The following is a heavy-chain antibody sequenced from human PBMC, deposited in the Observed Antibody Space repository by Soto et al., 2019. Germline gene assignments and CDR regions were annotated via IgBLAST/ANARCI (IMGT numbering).Heavy chain of an antibody. J-gene: IGHJ6*03. V-gene: IGHV3-23*01. Sequence: GGSLRLSCAASGFTFSSYAMSWVRQAPGKGLEWVSAISGSGGSTYYADSVKGRFTISRDNSKNTLYLQMNSLRAEDTAVYYCAKDMGDLELYYYYYYMDVWGKGTTVTVSS. CDR3: AKDMGDLELYYYYYYMDV. CDR2: ISGSGGST. D-gene: IGHD1-7*01. CDR1: GFTFSSYA.